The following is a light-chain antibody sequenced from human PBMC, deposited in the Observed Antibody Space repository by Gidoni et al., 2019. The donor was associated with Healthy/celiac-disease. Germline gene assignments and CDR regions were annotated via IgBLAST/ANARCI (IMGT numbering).Light chain of an antibody. CDR1: QSVSSY. CDR3: QQRSNWPLIT. Sequence: EIVLTPSPATLSLSPGASATLSCRASQSVSSYLAWDQQKPVQAPRLLIYDASNRATGIPARFSGSGSGTDCTLTISSLEPEDFAVYYCQQRSNWPLITFXXXTRLEIK. CDR2: DAS. V-gene: IGKV3-11*01. J-gene: IGKJ5*01.